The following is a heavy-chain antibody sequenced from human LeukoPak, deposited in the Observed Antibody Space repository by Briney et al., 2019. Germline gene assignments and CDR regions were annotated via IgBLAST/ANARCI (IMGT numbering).Heavy chain of an antibody. CDR3: ARGATVVDWYFDL. V-gene: IGHV1-3*01. CDR1: GYTFTSYA. J-gene: IGHJ2*01. Sequence: ASVKVSCKASGYTFTSYAMHWVRQAPGQRLEWMGWINAGNGNTKYSQKFQGRVTITRDTSTSTAYMELSSLRSEDTAVYYCARGATVVDWYFDLWGRGTLVTVPS. CDR2: INAGNGNT. D-gene: IGHD4-23*01.